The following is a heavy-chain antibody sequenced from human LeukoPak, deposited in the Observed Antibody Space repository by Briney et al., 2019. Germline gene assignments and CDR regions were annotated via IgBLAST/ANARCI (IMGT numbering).Heavy chain of an antibody. CDR3: ARDQRIYHNMDV. Sequence: GGSLRLSCAASGFTFSGYWMSWIRHAPGKGLEWVSYISSSGTNIYYADSVKGRFIISRDNAKNSLYLEMNSLRAEDTAVYYCARDQRIYHNMDVWGKGTTVIVSS. CDR1: GFTFSGYW. V-gene: IGHV3-11*01. J-gene: IGHJ6*03. D-gene: IGHD2/OR15-2a*01. CDR2: ISSSGTNI.